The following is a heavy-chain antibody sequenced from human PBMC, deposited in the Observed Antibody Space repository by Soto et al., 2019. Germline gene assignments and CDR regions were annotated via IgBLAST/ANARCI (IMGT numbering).Heavy chain of an antibody. CDR2: IYYSGST. V-gene: IGHV4-59*08. Sequence: SETLSLTCTVSGGSISSYYWSWIRQPPGKGLEWIGYIYYSGSTNYNPSLKSRVTISVDTSKNQFSLKLSSVTAADTAVYYCARHPRGSSGWYGGFDYWGQGTLVTVSS. CDR3: ARHPRGSSGWYGGFDY. D-gene: IGHD6-19*01. J-gene: IGHJ4*02. CDR1: GGSISSYY.